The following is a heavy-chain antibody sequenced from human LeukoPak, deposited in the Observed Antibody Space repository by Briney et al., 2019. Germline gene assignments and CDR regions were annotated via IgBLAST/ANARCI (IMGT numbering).Heavy chain of an antibody. J-gene: IGHJ4*02. CDR2: ISGSGYYS. CDR1: EFTFDNYA. D-gene: IGHD3-22*01. CDR3: AREEDDSSGLNYFDY. V-gene: IGHV3-23*01. Sequence: QTGGSLRLSCAASEFTFDNYAMSWVRQAPGKGLEWVSVISGSGYYSYYADSVKGRFTISRDNSKNTLYLQMNSLRAEDTAVYYCAREEDDSSGLNYFDYWGQGTLVTVSS.